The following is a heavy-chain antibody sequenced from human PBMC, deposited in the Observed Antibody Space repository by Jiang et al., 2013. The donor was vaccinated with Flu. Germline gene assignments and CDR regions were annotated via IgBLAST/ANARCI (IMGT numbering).Heavy chain of an antibody. Sequence: VQLVESGGGLVQPGGSLRLSCAASGFTFSTYWMSWVRQAPGKGLEWVANMNQDGSEKYYVDSVKGRFTISRDNAKNSLHLQMNSLRAEDTAVYYCARDRPVLLWFGDHDYWGQGTLVTVSS. J-gene: IGHJ4*02. D-gene: IGHD3-10*01. V-gene: IGHV3-7*03. CDR3: ARDRPVLLWFGDHDY. CDR1: GFTFSTYW. CDR2: MNQDGSEK.